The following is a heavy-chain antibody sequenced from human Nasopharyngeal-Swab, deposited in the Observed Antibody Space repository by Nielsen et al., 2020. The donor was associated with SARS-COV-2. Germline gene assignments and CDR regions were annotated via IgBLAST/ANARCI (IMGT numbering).Heavy chain of an antibody. Sequence: GESLKISCAASGFTFDDYTMHWVRQAPGKGLEWVSLISWDGGSTYYADSVKGRFTISRDNSKNSLYLQMNSLRTEDTALYYCARTDGYTLNNAFDIWGQGTMVTVSS. D-gene: IGHD5-24*01. V-gene: IGHV3-43*01. J-gene: IGHJ3*02. CDR3: ARTDGYTLNNAFDI. CDR2: ISWDGGST. CDR1: GFTFDDYT.